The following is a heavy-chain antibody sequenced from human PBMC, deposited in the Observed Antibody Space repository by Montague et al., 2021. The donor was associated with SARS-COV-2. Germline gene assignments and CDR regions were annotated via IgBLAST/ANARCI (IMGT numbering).Heavy chain of an antibody. J-gene: IGHJ6*02. CDR2: TSYSGST. D-gene: IGHD3-3*01. CDR3: ARWGEYYDSPYYYYAMDV. Sequence: SETLSLTCTGAGGSISPDYWGWIRQSPGKRLECIGYTSYSGSTDYNPSLKSRVTISINTSKTQFSLKLISVTAADTAVYYCARWGEYYDSPYYYYAMDVWGQGTTVTVSS. CDR1: GGSISPDY. V-gene: IGHV4-59*12.